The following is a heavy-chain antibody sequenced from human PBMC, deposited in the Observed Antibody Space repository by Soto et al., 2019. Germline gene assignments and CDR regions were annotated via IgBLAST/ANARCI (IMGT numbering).Heavy chain of an antibody. D-gene: IGHD3-3*01. CDR1: GEYFSANY. CDR2: INHAGTT. Sequence: QVQLQQWGAGLLKPSETLSLTCDISGEYFSANYWSGIRQTPGKGLEWLGEINHAGTTDYNPSVEDRIIISADASKNQFSLKLTSVTAMDTAVYYCATGGLFSSWGQGTLVTVSS. J-gene: IGHJ5*02. V-gene: IGHV4-34*01. CDR3: ATGGLFSS.